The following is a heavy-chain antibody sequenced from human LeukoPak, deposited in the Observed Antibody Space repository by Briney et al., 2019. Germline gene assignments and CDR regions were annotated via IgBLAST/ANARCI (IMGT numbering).Heavy chain of an antibody. J-gene: IGHJ6*02. Sequence: PSETLSLTCTVSGGSISSYYWSWIRQPPGKGLEWIGYIYYSGGTNYNPSLKSRVTISVDTSKNQFSLKLSSVTAADTAVYYCARLGEVMITFGGVIAPADYYYYGMDVWGQGTTVTVSS. CDR3: ARLGEVMITFGGVIAPADYYYYGMDV. CDR1: GGSISSYY. V-gene: IGHV4-59*08. D-gene: IGHD3-16*02. CDR2: IYYSGGT.